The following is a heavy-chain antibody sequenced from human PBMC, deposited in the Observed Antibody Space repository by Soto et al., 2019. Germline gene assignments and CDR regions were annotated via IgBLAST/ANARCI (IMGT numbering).Heavy chain of an antibody. Sequence: QVQLVQSGADVKKPGSSVKVSCKASGGTFSSYAISWVRQAPGQGLEWMGGIIPIFGTANYAQKFQGRVTITADESTSTAYMELSSLRSEDTAVYYCARDGSEAVAGTGKFDPWGQGTLVTVSS. CDR2: IIPIFGTA. D-gene: IGHD6-19*01. J-gene: IGHJ5*02. V-gene: IGHV1-69*01. CDR1: GGTFSSYA. CDR3: ARDGSEAVAGTGKFDP.